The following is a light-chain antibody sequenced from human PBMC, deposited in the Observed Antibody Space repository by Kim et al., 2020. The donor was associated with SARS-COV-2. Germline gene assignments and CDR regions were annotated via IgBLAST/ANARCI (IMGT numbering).Light chain of an antibody. CDR1: QSIRSD. Sequence: IVLTQSPVILSVSPGERATLSCRASQSIRSDFLAWYQQKPGQAPRLLIHAASTRATGIPARFSGSGSGTDFTLTISSLQSEDFALYYCQQFNNWPPGITFGGGAKLEIK. CDR3: QQFNNWPPGIT. J-gene: IGKJ4*01. V-gene: IGKV3-15*01. CDR2: AAS.